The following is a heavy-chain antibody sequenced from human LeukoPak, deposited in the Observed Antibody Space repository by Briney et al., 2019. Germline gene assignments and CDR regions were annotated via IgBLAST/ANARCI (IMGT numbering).Heavy chain of an antibody. D-gene: IGHD3-10*01. V-gene: IGHV5-51*01. CDR1: GYNFNTYW. CDR3: ARHGVYYYGSGSAFDV. J-gene: IGHJ3*01. Sequence: GESLKISCKGSGYNFNTYWIAWVRQMPGKGLEWMGIIYPGDSDHRYSPSFQGRVTISADKSISTAYLQWSSLKASDTAMYYCARHGVYYYGSGSAFDVWGQGTLVTVSS. CDR2: IYPGDSDH.